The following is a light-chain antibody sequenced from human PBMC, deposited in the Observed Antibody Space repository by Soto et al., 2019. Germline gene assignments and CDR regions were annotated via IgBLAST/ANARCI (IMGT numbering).Light chain of an antibody. Sequence: QSALTQPASVSGSLGQSVTISCTGTSSDFGSYKFVSWYQHHPGKVPKVIIYETSKRPSGVSDRFSGSKSGNTASLTISGLQAEDEAAYYCFSFTSTNTHVFGSGTKLTVL. CDR3: FSFTSTNTHV. V-gene: IGLV2-23*01. CDR1: SSDFGSYKF. J-gene: IGLJ1*01. CDR2: ETS.